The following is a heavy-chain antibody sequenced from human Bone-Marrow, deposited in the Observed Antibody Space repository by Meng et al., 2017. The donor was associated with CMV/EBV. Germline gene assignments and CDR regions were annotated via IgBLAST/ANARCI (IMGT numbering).Heavy chain of an antibody. J-gene: IGHJ6*02. CDR1: GYTFTSYG. V-gene: IGHV1-69*10. Sequence: SVKVSCKASGYTFTSYGMSWVRQAPGQGLEWMGGIIPILGIANYAQKFQGRVTITADKSTSTAYMELSSLRSEDTAVYYCARVGTKTPRGPRPYSGSPNSPEIYYYYGMDVWGQGTTVTVSS. D-gene: IGHD1-26*01. CDR3: ARVGTKTPRGPRPYSGSPNSPEIYYYYGMDV. CDR2: IIPILGIA.